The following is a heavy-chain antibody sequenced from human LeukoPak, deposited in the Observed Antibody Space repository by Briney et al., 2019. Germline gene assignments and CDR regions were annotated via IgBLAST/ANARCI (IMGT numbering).Heavy chain of an antibody. CDR3: AREITVAGKEGAFDI. Sequence: RGSLRLSCEAAGFSFSGYYMSWIREAPGKRLEWVSYISSSGAYRNHADSVKGRFTISRDNAKNSLYLQMNSLRAEDTAIYYCAREITVAGKEGAFDIWGPGTMLTVSS. V-gene: IGHV3-11*05. CDR2: ISSSGAYR. J-gene: IGHJ3*02. CDR1: GFSFSGYY. D-gene: IGHD6-19*01.